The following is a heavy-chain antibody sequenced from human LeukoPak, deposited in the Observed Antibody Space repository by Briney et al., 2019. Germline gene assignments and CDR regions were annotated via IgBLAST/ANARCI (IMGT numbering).Heavy chain of an antibody. CDR3: ARDVLAAAGNWFDP. CDR1: GGSISSSNW. D-gene: IGHD6-13*01. Sequence: SETLSLTCAVSGGSISSSNWWSWVRPPPGKGLEWIGEIYHSGSTNYNPSLKSRVTISVDKSKNQFSLKLSSVTAADTAVYYCARDVLAAAGNWFDPWGQGTLVTVSS. J-gene: IGHJ5*02. V-gene: IGHV4-4*02. CDR2: IYHSGST.